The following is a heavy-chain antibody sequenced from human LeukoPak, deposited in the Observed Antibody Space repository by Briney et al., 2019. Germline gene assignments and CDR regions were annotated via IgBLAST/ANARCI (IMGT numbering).Heavy chain of an antibody. CDR2: IRYDGSNK. CDR1: GFTFSSYG. Sequence: GGSLRLSCAASGFTFSSYGMHWVRQAPGTGLEWVAFIRYDGSNKYYADSVKGRFTISRDNSKNTLYLQMNSLRAEDTAVYYCAPRGYSSSLNYYYCYMDVWGKGTTVTVSS. D-gene: IGHD6-13*01. V-gene: IGHV3-30*02. CDR3: APRGYSSSLNYYYCYMDV. J-gene: IGHJ6*03.